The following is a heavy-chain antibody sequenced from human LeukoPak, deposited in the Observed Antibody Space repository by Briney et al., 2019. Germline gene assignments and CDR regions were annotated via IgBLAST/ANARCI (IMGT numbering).Heavy chain of an antibody. D-gene: IGHD4-17*01. V-gene: IGHV3-23*01. CDR3: ARVRDYGDYDRYPYYYYYGMDV. CDR1: GVTLSTYA. Sequence: GGSLRLSCAASGVTLSTYAMSWARQAPGKGLEWVSGISSSGSGDNTYYTDSVKGRFTISRDSSKNTLFLHMNTLRAEDTAVYYCARVRDYGDYDRYPYYYYYGMDVWGQGTTVTVSS. CDR2: ISSSGSGDNT. J-gene: IGHJ6*02.